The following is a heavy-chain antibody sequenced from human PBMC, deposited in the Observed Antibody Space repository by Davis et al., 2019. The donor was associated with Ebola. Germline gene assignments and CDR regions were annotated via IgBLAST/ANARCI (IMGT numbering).Heavy chain of an antibody. CDR1: GDSISGYY. D-gene: IGHD7-27*01. CDR2: IYHSGST. Sequence: SETLSLTCTVSGDSISGYYWSWIRQPPGKGLEWIGEIYHSGSTNYNPSLKSRVTISVDKSKNQFSLKLSSVTAADTAVYYCAGGEGYWGQGTLVTVSS. V-gene: IGHV4-34*01. J-gene: IGHJ4*02. CDR3: AGGEGY.